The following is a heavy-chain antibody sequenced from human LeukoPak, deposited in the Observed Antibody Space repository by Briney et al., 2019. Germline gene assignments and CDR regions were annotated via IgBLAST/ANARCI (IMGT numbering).Heavy chain of an antibody. J-gene: IGHJ5*02. V-gene: IGHV3-23*01. CDR2: ISGSGDST. CDR3: AKRGESIMISFGGVPRWFDP. Sequence: PGGSLRLSCAASGFTFSSYAMSWVRQAPGKGLEWGSAISGSGDSTYYADSVKGRFTISRDNSKNTLYLQMNSLRAEDTAVYYCAKRGESIMISFGGVPRWFDPWGQGTLVTVSS. CDR1: GFTFSSYA. D-gene: IGHD3-16*01.